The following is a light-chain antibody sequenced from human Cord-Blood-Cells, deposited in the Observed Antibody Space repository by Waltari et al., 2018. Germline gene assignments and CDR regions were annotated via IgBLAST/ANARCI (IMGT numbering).Light chain of an antibody. Sequence: QSALTQPASVSGSPGQSLTTSCTGTSSDVGSSNLVSWYQQHPGKAPKLMIYEVSKRPSGVSNRFSGSKSGNTASLTISGLQAEDEADYYCCSYAGSSTWVFGGGTKLTVL. CDR1: SSDVGSSNL. CDR2: EVS. J-gene: IGLJ3*02. V-gene: IGLV2-23*02. CDR3: CSYAGSSTWV.